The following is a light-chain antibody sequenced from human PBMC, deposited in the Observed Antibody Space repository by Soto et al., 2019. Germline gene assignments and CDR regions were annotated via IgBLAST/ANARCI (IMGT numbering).Light chain of an antibody. J-gene: IGKJ1*01. V-gene: IGKV3-15*01. CDR2: GAS. CDR1: QSVSSSY. CDR3: QQYNNWPPWT. Sequence: EIVLTQSPGTLSLSPGERATLSCRASQSVSSSYLAWYQHTPGQPPRLLIYGASTRATGIPGRFSGSGSGTEFTLTISSLQSEDFAVYFCQQYNNWPPWTFGQGTKVDIK.